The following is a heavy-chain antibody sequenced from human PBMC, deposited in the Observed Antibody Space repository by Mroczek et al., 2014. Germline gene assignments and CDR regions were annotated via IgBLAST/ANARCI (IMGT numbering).Heavy chain of an antibody. CDR3: ARRCSSSWYVGEWFDP. D-gene: IGHD6-13*01. Sequence: QVQLQESGPGLVKPSETLSLTCTVSGGSISSSSYYWGWIRQPPGKGLEWIGSIYYSGSTYYNPSLKSRVTISVDTSKNQFSLKLSSVTAADTAVYYCARRCSSSWYVGEWFDPWGQGTLVTVSS. J-gene: IGHJ5*02. CDR2: IYYSGST. V-gene: IGHV4-39*01. CDR1: GGSISSSSYY.